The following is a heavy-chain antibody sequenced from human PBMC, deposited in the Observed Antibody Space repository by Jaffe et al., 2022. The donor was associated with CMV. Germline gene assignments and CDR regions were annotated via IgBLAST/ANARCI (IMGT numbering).Heavy chain of an antibody. CDR3: ARGDSIYQYCSSTSCYTYFDY. CDR2: ISSSSSTI. J-gene: IGHJ4*02. CDR1: GFTFSSYS. V-gene: IGHV3-48*02. D-gene: IGHD2-2*02. Sequence: EVQLVESGGGLVQPGGSLRLSCAASGFTFSSYSMNWVRQAPGKGLEWVSYISSSSSTIYYADSVKGRFTISRDNAKNSLYLQMNSLRDEDTAVYYCARGDSIYQYCSSTSCYTYFDYWGQGTLVTVSS.